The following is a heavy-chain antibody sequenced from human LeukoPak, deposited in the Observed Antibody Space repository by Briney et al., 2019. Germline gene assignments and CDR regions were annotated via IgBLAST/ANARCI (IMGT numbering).Heavy chain of an antibody. V-gene: IGHV1-18*01. CDR1: GYTFVDYG. Sequence: GASVKVSCKASGYTFVDYGIPWLRQAPGQGLEWMGWISAYNGNTNYEQKLQGRVTMTTDTSTSTAYMELRSLRSDDTAVYYCAIGGSGYYLWGQGTLVTVSS. J-gene: IGHJ4*02. CDR3: AIGGSGYYL. CDR2: ISAYNGNT. D-gene: IGHD3-22*01.